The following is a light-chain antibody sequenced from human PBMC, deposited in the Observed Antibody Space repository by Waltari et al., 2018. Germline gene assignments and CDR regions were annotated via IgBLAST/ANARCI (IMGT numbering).Light chain of an antibody. Sequence: QAALTQPASVSGSPGKSITISCTGSNIEVRNYNLVSWYQKHPGKAPKLIIYEVTNRPSGISDRFSGFKTGNTASLTISGLQAEDEADYYCCSYAGSWIWVFGGGTELTVL. V-gene: IGLV2-23*02. CDR3: CSYAGSWIWV. CDR2: EVT. CDR1: NIEVRNYNL. J-gene: IGLJ3*02.